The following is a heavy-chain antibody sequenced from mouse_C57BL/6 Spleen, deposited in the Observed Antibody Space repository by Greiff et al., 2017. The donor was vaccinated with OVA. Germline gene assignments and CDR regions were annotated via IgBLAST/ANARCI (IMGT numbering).Heavy chain of an antibody. CDR2: IDPSDSYT. J-gene: IGHJ4*01. D-gene: IGHD2-3*01. CDR3: ARVDGQPSMDY. V-gene: IGHV1-50*01. CDR1: GYTFTSYW. Sequence: QVQLQQPGAELVKPGASVKLSCKASGYTFTSYWMQWVKQRPGQGLEWIGEIDPSDSYTNYNQKFKGKATLTVDTSSSTAYMQLSSLTSEDSAVYYCARVDGQPSMDYWGQGTSVTVSS.